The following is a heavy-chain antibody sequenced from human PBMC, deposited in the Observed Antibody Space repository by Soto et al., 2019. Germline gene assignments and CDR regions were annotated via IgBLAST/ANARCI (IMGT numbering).Heavy chain of an antibody. V-gene: IGHV1-18*01. CDR3: ARDFTIFGVVTDFDY. CDR2: ISAYNGNT. Sequence: GASVKVSCKASGYTFTSYGISWVRRAPGQGLEWMGWISAYNGNTNYAQKLQGRVTMTTDTSTSTAYMELRSLRSDDTAVYYCARDFTIFGVVTDFDYWGQGTLVTVSS. CDR1: GYTFTSYG. D-gene: IGHD3-3*01. J-gene: IGHJ4*02.